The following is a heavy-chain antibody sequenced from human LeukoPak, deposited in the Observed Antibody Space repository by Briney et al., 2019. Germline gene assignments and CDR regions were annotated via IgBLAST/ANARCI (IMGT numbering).Heavy chain of an antibody. J-gene: IGHJ4*02. V-gene: IGHV4-59*01. D-gene: IGHD1-26*01. CDR1: GGSISSYY. CDR3: ARREGGIFDY. Sequence: PSETLSLTCTVSGGSISSYYWSWIRQPPGKGLEWIGYIYYSGSTNYNPSLKSRVTISVDTSKNQFSLKLSSVTAADTAVYYCARREGGIFDYWGQGTLVTVSS. CDR2: IYYSGST.